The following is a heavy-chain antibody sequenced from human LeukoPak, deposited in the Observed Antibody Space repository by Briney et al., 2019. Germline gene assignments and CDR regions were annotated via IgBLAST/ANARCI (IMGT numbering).Heavy chain of an antibody. V-gene: IGHV3-13*01. CDR3: ARAEQWLGSFDY. D-gene: IGHD6-19*01. CDR2: IGTAGDT. J-gene: IGHJ4*02. Sequence: GGSLRLSCAASGFTFSSYDMHWVRHATGKGLEWVSAIGTAGDTYYPGSVKGRFTISRENAKNSLYLQKNSLGAGDTAVYYCARAEQWLGSFDYWGQGTLVTVSS. CDR1: GFTFSSYD.